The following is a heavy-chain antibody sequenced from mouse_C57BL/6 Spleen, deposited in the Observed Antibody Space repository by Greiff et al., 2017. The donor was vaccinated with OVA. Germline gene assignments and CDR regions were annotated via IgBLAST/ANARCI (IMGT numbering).Heavy chain of an antibody. Sequence: QVQLQQPGAELVRPGSSVKLSCKASGYTFTSYWMHWVKQRPIQGLEWIGNIDPSDSETHYNQKFKDKATLTVDKSSSTAYMQLSSLTSEDSAVYYCARGDYSLAMDYWGQGTSVTVSS. CDR2: IDPSDSET. CDR3: ARGDYSLAMDY. D-gene: IGHD1-1*01. J-gene: IGHJ4*01. CDR1: GYTFTSYW. V-gene: IGHV1-52*01.